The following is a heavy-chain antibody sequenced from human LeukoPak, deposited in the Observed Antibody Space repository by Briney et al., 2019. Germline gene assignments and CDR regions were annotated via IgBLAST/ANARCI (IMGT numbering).Heavy chain of an antibody. D-gene: IGHD6-25*01. V-gene: IGHV1-2*02. CDR3: AISIQAAAIPAFDY. Sequence: GASMKVSCKAPGNTFAGHNIHWMRQAPGQGLELMGWINPDRGGTDYARQFQGRVTMTSDTSIRAAYMELSSLVSEDSAVYFCAISIQAAAIPAFDYWGQGTLVTVSS. CDR2: INPDRGGT. CDR1: GNTFAGHN. J-gene: IGHJ4*02.